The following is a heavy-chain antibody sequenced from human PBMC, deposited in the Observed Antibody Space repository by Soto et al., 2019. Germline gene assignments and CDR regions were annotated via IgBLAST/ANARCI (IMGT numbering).Heavy chain of an antibody. D-gene: IGHD5-18*01. J-gene: IGHJ4*02. Sequence: SGPTLVNPTQTLTLTCTFSGFSLSTSGVGVGWIRQPPGKALEWLGIIYWDDDKRYSPSLKSRVTVTKDTFKNQLVLTMTNVDPVDTATYYCAHLPWKQLWPRAPVVYWGQGTPVTVS. CDR1: GFSLSTSGVG. CDR3: AHLPWKQLWPRAPVVY. V-gene: IGHV2-5*02. CDR2: IYWDDDK.